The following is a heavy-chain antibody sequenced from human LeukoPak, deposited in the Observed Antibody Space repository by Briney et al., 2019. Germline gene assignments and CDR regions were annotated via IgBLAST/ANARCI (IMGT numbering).Heavy chain of an antibody. CDR3: ASAYDSFTIDI. Sequence: PSETLSLTCTVPGGSISSYYWSWIRQPPGKGLEWIGYIYYSGSTNYNPSLKSRVTISVDTSKNQFSLKLSSVTAADTAVYYCASAYDSFTIDIWGQGTMVTVSS. V-gene: IGHV4-59*08. D-gene: IGHD3-22*01. CDR2: IYYSGST. J-gene: IGHJ3*02. CDR1: GGSISSYY.